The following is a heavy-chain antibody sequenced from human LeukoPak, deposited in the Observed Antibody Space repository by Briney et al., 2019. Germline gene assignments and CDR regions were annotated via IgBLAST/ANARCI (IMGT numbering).Heavy chain of an antibody. J-gene: IGHJ6*02. CDR2: ISGSGGST. V-gene: IGHV3-23*01. D-gene: IGHD3-10*01. CDR3: AKSPVPNYYYYGMDV. CDR1: GFTFSSYA. Sequence: GGSLRLSCAASGFTFSSYAMSWVRQVPGKGLEWVSAISGSGGSTYYADSVKGRFTISRDNSKNTLYLQMNSLRAEDTAVYYCAKSPVPNYYYYGMDVWGQGTTVTVSS.